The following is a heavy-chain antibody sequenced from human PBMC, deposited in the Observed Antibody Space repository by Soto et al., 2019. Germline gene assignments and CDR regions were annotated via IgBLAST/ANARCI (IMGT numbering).Heavy chain of an antibody. J-gene: IGHJ4*02. Sequence: PSETLSLTCTVSGGSISSGGYYWSWIRQHPGKGLEWIGEINHSGSTNYNPSLKSRVTISVDTSKNQFSLKLSSVTAADTAVYYCARVRAETGAGTSYYFDYWGQGTLGTVAS. V-gene: IGHV4-31*03. CDR3: ARVRAETGAGTSYYFDY. CDR1: GGSISSGGYY. D-gene: IGHD6-13*01. CDR2: INHSGST.